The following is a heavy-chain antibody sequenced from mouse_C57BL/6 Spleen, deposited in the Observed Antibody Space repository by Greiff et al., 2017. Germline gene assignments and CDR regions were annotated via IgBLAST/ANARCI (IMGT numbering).Heavy chain of an antibody. CDR2: INPNYGTT. J-gene: IGHJ3*01. V-gene: IGHV1-39*01. Sequence: VQLQQSGPELVQPGASVKISCKASGYSFTDYNMNWVKQSTGKSLEWIGGINPNYGTTSYKQKFKGKATLTVDQSASTAYMQLNSLTSEDSAVYYCARSENYYGSSPFAYWGQGTLVTVSA. CDR3: ARSENYYGSSPFAY. D-gene: IGHD1-1*01. CDR1: GYSFTDYN.